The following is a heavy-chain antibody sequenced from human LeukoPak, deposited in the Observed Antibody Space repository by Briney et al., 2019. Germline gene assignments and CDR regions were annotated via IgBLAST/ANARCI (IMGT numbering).Heavy chain of an antibody. D-gene: IGHD2-21*02. V-gene: IGHV4-34*01. CDR3: ARDGGDQNGSDY. CDR1: GGSFSGYY. J-gene: IGHJ4*02. CDR2: INHSGST. Sequence: SSETLSLTCAVYGGSFSGYYWSWIRQPPGKGLEWIGEINHSGSTNYNPSLKSRVTISVDTSKNQFSLKLRSVTAADTAVYYCARDGGDQNGSDYWGQGTLVTVSS.